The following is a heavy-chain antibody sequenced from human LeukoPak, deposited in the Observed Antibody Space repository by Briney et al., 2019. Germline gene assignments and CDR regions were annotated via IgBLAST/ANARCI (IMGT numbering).Heavy chain of an antibody. CDR1: GFTFSSYG. J-gene: IGHJ4*02. CDR3: AKDAEWEHGNFDY. CDR2: IRYDGSNK. V-gene: IGHV3-30*02. D-gene: IGHD1-26*01. Sequence: GGSLRLSCAASGFTFSSYGMHWVRQAPGKGLEWVAFIRYDGSNKYYADSVKGRFTISRDNSKNTLYLQMNSLRAEDTAVYYCAKDAEWEHGNFDYWGQGALVTVSS.